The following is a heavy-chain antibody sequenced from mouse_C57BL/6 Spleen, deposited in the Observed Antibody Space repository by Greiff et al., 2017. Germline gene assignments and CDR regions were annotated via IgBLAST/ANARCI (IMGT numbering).Heavy chain of an antibody. V-gene: IGHV1-64*01. CDR1: GYTFTSYW. J-gene: IGHJ3*01. CDR3: ASQLGLFAY. D-gene: IGHD4-1*02. Sequence: QVQLQQPGAELVKPGASVKLSCKASGYTFTSYWMHWVKQRPGQGLEWIGMIHPNSGSTNYNEKFKSKATLTVDKSSSTAYMQLSSLTSEDSAVYYCASQLGLFAYWGQATLVTVSA. CDR2: IHPNSGST.